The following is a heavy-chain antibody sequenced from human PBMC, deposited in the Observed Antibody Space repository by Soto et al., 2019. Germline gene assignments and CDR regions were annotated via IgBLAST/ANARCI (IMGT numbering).Heavy chain of an antibody. D-gene: IGHD2-8*02. CDR2: ISSSGSGT. J-gene: IGHJ4*02. CDR1: GFTFSSYE. Sequence: AGGSLRLSCAASGFTFSSYEMRWVRQAPGKGLEWIPYISSSGSGTLYADSVRGRFTMSRDNTKNSVSLQMSSLRAEDTAVYYCVRDLHEPLATDALRVANWGQGTQVTVSS. V-gene: IGHV3-48*03. CDR3: VRDLHEPLATDALRVAN.